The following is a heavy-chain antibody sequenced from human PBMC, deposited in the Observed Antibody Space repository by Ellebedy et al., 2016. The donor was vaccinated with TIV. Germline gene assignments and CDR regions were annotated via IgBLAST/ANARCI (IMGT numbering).Heavy chain of an antibody. CDR2: IYFDGTNL. CDR3: ARDEGSPVVGAQGPLYH. Sequence: GESLKISCSSSGFTFSRHGMHWVRQAPDRGLEWVAVIYFDGTNLHYADSVKGRFTISRANSRNILYLEMNKVRPEDTATYFCARDEGSPVVGAQGPLYHWGQGTPVYVSS. CDR1: GFTFSRHG. D-gene: IGHD1-26*01. V-gene: IGHV3-33*01. J-gene: IGHJ4*02.